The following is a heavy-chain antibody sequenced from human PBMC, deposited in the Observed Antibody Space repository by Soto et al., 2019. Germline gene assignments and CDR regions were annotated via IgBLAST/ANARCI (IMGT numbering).Heavy chain of an antibody. V-gene: IGHV3-49*03. CDR1: GFTFGDYA. CDR3: TREPNTMIVVVITTPASDAFDI. J-gene: IGHJ3*02. CDR2: IRSKAYGGTT. D-gene: IGHD3-22*01. Sequence: PGGSLRLSCTASGFTFGDYAMSWFRQAPGKGLEWVGFIRSKAYGGTTEYAASVKGRFTISRDDSKSIAYLQMNSLKTEDTAVYYCTREPNTMIVVVITTPASDAFDIWGQGTMVTVSS.